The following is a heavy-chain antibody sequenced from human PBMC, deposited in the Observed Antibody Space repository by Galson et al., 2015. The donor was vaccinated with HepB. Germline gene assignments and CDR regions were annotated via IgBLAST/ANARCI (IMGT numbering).Heavy chain of an antibody. V-gene: IGHV7-4-1*02. J-gene: IGHJ6*02. D-gene: IGHD2-2*01. CDR3: ARVSCSSTSCYPPGPSYYYYGMDV. CDR1: GYTFTSYA. Sequence: SVKVSCKASGYTFTSYAMNWVRQAPGQGLEWMGWINTNTGNPTYAQGFTGRFVFSLDTSVSTAYLQISSLKAEDTAVYYCARVSCSSTSCYPPGPSYYYYGMDVWGQGTTVTVSS. CDR2: INTNTGNP.